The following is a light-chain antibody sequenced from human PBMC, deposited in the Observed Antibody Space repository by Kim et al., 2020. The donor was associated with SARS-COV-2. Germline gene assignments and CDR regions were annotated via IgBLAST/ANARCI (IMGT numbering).Light chain of an antibody. J-gene: IGLJ3*02. V-gene: IGLV1-51*01. CDR2: DND. CDR1: RSNIGNNP. Sequence: QSVLTQPPSVSAAPGHKVTISCSGSRSNIGNNPVSWYQQFPGTAPRLITYDNDKRPSGIPDRFSSSKSGTSATLGITGLRTGDEADYYCATWDSSLSVGVFGGWTHLTV. CDR3: ATWDSSLSVGV.